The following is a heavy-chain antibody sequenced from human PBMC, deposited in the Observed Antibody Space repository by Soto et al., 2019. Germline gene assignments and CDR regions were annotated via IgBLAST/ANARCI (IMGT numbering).Heavy chain of an antibody. CDR3: ALSHGDYDEVYPFDY. D-gene: IGHD4-17*01. CDR1: GGTFSSYA. J-gene: IGHJ4*02. Sequence: SVKVSCKASGGTFSSYAISWVRQAPGQGLEWMGGIIPIFGTANYAQKFQGRVTITADESTSTAYMELSSLRSEDTAVYYCALSHGDYDEVYPFDYWGQGTLVTVSS. V-gene: IGHV1-69*13. CDR2: IIPIFGTA.